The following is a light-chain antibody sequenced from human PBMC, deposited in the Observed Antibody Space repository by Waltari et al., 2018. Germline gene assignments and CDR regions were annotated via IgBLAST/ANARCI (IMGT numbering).Light chain of an antibody. CDR2: DVS. Sequence: QSALTQPASVSGSPGQSITISCTGTNSDVGVYDYVSWFQQHPGKAPRIIIYDVSNRPSGVSNRFSGSKSGNTASLTISGLQAEDEADYYCSSYTTSSTLVFGGGTKLNVL. CDR3: SSYTTSSTLV. V-gene: IGLV2-14*03. CDR1: NSDVGVYDY. J-gene: IGLJ3*02.